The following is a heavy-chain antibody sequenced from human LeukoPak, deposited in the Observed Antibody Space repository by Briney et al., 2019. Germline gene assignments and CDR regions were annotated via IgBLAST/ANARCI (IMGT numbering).Heavy chain of an antibody. CDR3: ARGRQLHLGELFPFAEFFQP. Sequence: ASLKLSCTASGYTFTGQYLHWVRQAPGQGLEWMGCINSNSGSTKSAQKFQGRVIMHRDTSISTAYMELRSLSSDDTAVYYCARGRQLHLGELFPFAEFFQPWGQGTLVTVFS. CDR2: INSNSGST. D-gene: IGHD3-16*01. CDR1: GYTFTGQY. J-gene: IGHJ1*01. V-gene: IGHV1-2*02.